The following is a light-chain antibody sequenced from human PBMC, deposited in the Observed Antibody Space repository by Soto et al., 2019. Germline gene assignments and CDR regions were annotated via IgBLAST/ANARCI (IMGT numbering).Light chain of an antibody. V-gene: IGKV1-39*01. CDR3: QQSYNTPYT. CDR1: QSITNY. CDR2: GAS. Sequence: DILMTQSPSSLSASVGDRVTIVCRASQSITNYLNWYQQKPEKAPKLLIHGASSLQSGVPSRFSGSGSGTDFTLTISSLQPEDFDTYYCQQSYNTPYTFGQGTKLEI. J-gene: IGKJ2*01.